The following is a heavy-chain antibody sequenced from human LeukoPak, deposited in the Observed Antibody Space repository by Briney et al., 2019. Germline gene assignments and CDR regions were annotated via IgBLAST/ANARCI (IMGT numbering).Heavy chain of an antibody. CDR2: ISGSGGST. CDR3: AKDLSPHIAAAGYFDY. CDR1: GFTFSNCA. Sequence: GGSLRLSCAASGFTFSNCAMSWVRQAPGKGLEWVAVISGSGGSTYYADSVKGGFTISRDNSQHTLYVPMNSLRAPHTAVYYCAKDLSPHIAAAGYFDYWGQATLLTLSS. J-gene: IGHJ4*02. V-gene: IGHV3-23*01. D-gene: IGHD6-13*01.